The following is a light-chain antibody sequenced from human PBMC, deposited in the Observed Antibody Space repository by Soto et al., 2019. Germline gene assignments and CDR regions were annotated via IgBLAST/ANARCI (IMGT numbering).Light chain of an antibody. CDR1: QSITNY. CDR2: AAS. CDR3: QQSYITPWT. Sequence: DIQMTQSPSSLSTSVGDRVTITCRARQSITNYLNWYQQKPGRVPTLLIYAASRLQSGVPSRFSGSGSGTDFTLTISSLQPEDFATYYCQQSYITPWTFGQGTKVEIK. V-gene: IGKV1-39*01. J-gene: IGKJ1*01.